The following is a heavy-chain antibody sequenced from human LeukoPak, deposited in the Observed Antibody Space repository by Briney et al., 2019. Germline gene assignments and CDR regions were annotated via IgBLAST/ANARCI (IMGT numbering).Heavy chain of an antibody. J-gene: IGHJ5*01. Sequence: PGGSLRLSCAASGLTFNNYALTCIRQAPEKGLEWVSPISGRGGNTYYADSVKGRFTISRDDSTNTLFLQMNSLRAEDPAVYYCATGYSDSLRSPLDSWGQGTLVTVSS. CDR2: ISGRGGNT. V-gene: IGHV3-23*01. CDR3: ATGYSDSLRSPLDS. CDR1: GLTFNNYA. D-gene: IGHD3-22*01.